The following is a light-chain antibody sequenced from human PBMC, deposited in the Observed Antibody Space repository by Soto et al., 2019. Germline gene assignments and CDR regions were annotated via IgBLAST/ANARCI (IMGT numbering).Light chain of an antibody. CDR1: QSVSRNY. CDR2: GVF. CDR3: QQYSDPRT. Sequence: EIVLTQSPGTLSLSPGEGVTLSCRASQSVSRNYLSWYQQKRGQAPRLLIYGVFNRATGIPDRFSGSGSGTDFPLTISSLEPEEFAGYYCQQYSDPRTFGQGTKVEI. J-gene: IGKJ1*01. V-gene: IGKV3-20*01.